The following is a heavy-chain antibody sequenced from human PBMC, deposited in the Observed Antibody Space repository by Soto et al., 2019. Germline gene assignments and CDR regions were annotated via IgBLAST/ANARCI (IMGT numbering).Heavy chain of an antibody. CDR3: ARTDSSGSLYYYYGMDV. J-gene: IGHJ6*02. CDR2: IYSGGST. Sequence: GGSLSLSRAPPGFPVSSNNMSSLPQAPGKGLEWVSVIYSGGSTSYADSVKGRFTISRDNSKNTLYLQMNSLRAEDTAVYYCARTDSSGSLYYYYGMDVWGQGTTVTVS. CDR1: GFPVSSNN. V-gene: IGHV3-66*01. D-gene: IGHD6-19*01.